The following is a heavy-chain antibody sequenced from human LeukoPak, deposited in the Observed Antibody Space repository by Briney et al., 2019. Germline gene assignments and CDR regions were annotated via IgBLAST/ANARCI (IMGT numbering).Heavy chain of an antibody. Sequence: GGSLRLSCAASGFTFSSYSMNWVRQAPGKGLEWVSYISSSGSTIYYADSVKGRFTISRDNAKNSLYLQMNSLRAEDTAVYYCARGLYASGWYGPRGLTNWFDPWGQGTLVTVSS. CDR2: ISSSGSTI. CDR3: ARGLYASGWYGPRGLTNWFDP. D-gene: IGHD6-19*01. CDR1: GFTFSSYS. J-gene: IGHJ5*01. V-gene: IGHV3-48*04.